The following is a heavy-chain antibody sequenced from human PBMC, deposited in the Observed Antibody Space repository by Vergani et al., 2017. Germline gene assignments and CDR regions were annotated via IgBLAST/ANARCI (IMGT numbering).Heavy chain of an antibody. J-gene: IGHJ6*03. CDR1: GFTFSDYY. D-gene: IGHD2-15*01. CDR2: ISSSGSTM. V-gene: IGHV3-11*01. CDR3: ARDYCXGSYCMWYYYYMDV. Sequence: QVQLVESGGGLVKPGGSLRLSCAASGFTFSDYYMSWIRPAPGKGLEWVSYISSSGSTMYYADSVKGRFTISRDNAKNSLYLQVNSLRAEDTAVYYCARDYCXGSYCMWYYYYMDVWGKGTTVTVSS.